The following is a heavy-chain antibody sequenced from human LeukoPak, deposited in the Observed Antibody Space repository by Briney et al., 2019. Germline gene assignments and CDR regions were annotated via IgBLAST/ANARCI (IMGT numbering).Heavy chain of an antibody. D-gene: IGHD3-3*01. Sequence: GGSLRLSCAASGFTFSSYGMHWLRQAPGKGLEWVAVIWYDGSNKYYADSVKGRFTISRDNSKNTLYLQMNSLRAEDTAVYYCARDFTPRGNEWLPFYYYYGMDVWGQGTTVTVSS. CDR2: IWYDGSNK. CDR1: GFTFSSYG. CDR3: ARDFTPRGNEWLPFYYYYGMDV. J-gene: IGHJ6*02. V-gene: IGHV3-33*01.